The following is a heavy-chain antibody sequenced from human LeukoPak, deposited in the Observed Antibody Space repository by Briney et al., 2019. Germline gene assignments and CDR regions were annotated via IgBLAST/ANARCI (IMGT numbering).Heavy chain of an antibody. CDR3: ARVAGSPYYYYYMDV. V-gene: IGHV1-2*02. Sequence: ASVKVSCKASGYTFTSYDINWVRQAPGQGLEWMGWINPNSGGTNYAQKFQGRVTMTRDTSISTAYMELSRLRSDDTAVYYCARVAGSPYYYYYMDVWGKGTTVTASS. CDR1: GYTFTSYD. J-gene: IGHJ6*03. D-gene: IGHD1-26*01. CDR2: INPNSGGT.